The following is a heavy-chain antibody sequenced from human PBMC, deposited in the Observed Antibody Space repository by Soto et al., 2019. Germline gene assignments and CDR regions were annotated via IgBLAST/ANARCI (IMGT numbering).Heavy chain of an antibody. Sequence: PXXTLSLPCTVSGGSISSYYWRWIPQPPGKGLEWIGYIYYSGSTNYNPSLKSRVTISVDTSKNQFSLKLSSVNAADTAVYYCARDGVDTAMAFDYWGQGTLVTVSS. CDR1: GGSISSYY. J-gene: IGHJ4*02. CDR3: ARDGVDTAMAFDY. CDR2: IYYSGST. V-gene: IGHV4-59*01. D-gene: IGHD5-18*01.